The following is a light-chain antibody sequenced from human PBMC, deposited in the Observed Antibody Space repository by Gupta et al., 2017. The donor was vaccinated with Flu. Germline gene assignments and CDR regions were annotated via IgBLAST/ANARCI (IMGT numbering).Light chain of an antibody. CDR3: QQFGTSRT. J-gene: IGKJ1*01. CDR2: GTS. Sequence: SPGPLSLSPGERATLSCRASQSISTLLAWYQQKPGQAPRLLIYGTSNRATGTPDRFSGSGSGADFTLTISRLEPEDFAVYYCQQFGTSRTFGQGTRIEIK. V-gene: IGKV3-20*01. CDR1: QSISTL.